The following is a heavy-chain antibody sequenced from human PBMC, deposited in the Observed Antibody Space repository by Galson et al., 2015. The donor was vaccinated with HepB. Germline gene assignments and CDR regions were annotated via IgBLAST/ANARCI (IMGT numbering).Heavy chain of an antibody. CDR1: GYTFTGYY. J-gene: IGHJ5*02. D-gene: IGHD2-15*01. CDR3: ARDRGCSGGSCHYNWFDP. CDR2: INPNSGGT. Sequence: SVKVSCKASGYTFTGYYMHWVRQAPGQGLEWMGWINPNSGGTNYAQKFQGWVTMTRDTSISTAYMELSRLRSDDTAVYYCARDRGCSGGSCHYNWFDPWGQGTLVTVSS. V-gene: IGHV1-2*04.